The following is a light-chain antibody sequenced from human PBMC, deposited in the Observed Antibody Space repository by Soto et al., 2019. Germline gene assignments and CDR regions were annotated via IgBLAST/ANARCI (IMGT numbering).Light chain of an antibody. J-gene: IGKJ4*01. V-gene: IGKV3-11*01. CDR3: QQRSNWPPLLT. CDR2: DAS. CDR1: QSVSSY. Sequence: EIVLTQSPATLSLSPGERATLSCRASQSVSSYLAWYQQKPGQAPRLLIYDASNRATGIPARFSGSGSGTDFTLTIGSLEPEDFAVYYCQQRSNWPPLLTFGGGTKVDIK.